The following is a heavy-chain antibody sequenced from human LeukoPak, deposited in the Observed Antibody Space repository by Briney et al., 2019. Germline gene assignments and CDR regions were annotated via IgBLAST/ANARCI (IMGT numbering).Heavy chain of an antibody. D-gene: IGHD6-19*01. J-gene: IGHJ4*02. CDR3: ARTVYSSGWYGGFDY. CDR2: INHSGST. CDR1: GRSFSGYY. Sequence: SETLSLTCAVYGRSFSGYYWSWIRQPPGKGLEWIGEINHSGSTNYNPSLKSRVTISVDTSKNQFSLKLSSVTAADTAVYYCARTVYSSGWYGGFDYWGQGTLVTVSS. V-gene: IGHV4-34*01.